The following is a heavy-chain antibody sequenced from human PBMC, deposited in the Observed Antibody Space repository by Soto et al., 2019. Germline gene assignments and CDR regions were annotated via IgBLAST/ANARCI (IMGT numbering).Heavy chain of an antibody. Sequence: QVQLQESGPGLVKPSQTLSLTCTVSGGSISSGGYYWSWIRQHPWKGLEWIGYIYYSGSTYYNPSRKSRVTISVDTSKNHNSPKMSSVTAAGTAVYYCARVLRNDYWSGFDYWGQGTLVTVSS. V-gene: IGHV4-31*03. D-gene: IGHD3-3*01. CDR3: ARVLRNDYWSGFDY. CDR2: IYYSGST. J-gene: IGHJ4*02. CDR1: GGSISSGGYY.